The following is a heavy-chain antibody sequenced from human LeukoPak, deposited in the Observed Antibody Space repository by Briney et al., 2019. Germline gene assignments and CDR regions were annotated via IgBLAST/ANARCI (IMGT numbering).Heavy chain of an antibody. CDR3: ASVDCSSTSCYGWFDP. D-gene: IGHD2-2*01. V-gene: IGHV1-2*02. CDR2: INPNSGGT. J-gene: IGHJ5*02. CDR1: GYTFTGYY. Sequence: ASVKVSCKASGYTFTGYYMHWVRQAPGQGLEWMGWINPNSGGTNYAQKFQGRVTMTRDTSISTAYMELSRLRSDDTAVYYCASVDCSSTSCYGWFDPWGQGTLVTVSS.